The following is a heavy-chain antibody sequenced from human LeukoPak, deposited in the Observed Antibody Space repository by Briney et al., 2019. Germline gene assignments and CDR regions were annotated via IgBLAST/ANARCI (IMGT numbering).Heavy chain of an antibody. CDR1: GFSLFTSGVG. J-gene: IGHJ4*02. D-gene: IGHD6-13*01. Sequence: SGPTLVKPTQTLTLTCTFSGFSLFTSGVGVGWIRQPPGKALEWLALIYWDDDKRYNPSLQSRLTISKDTSKKQVVLTMTNMDPVDTATYYCAHSVTFSGSGWYRGFDYWGQGALVTVSS. V-gene: IGHV2-5*02. CDR2: IYWDDDK. CDR3: AHSVTFSGSGWYRGFDY.